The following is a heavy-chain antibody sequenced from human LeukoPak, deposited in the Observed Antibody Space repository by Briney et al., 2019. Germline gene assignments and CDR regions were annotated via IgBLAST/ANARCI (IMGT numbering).Heavy chain of an antibody. Sequence: GGSLRLSCAASGFTFSTYSMNWVRQAPGKGLGWVSSISGSSSHIYYADSVKGRFTISRDNAKNSLYLQMSSLRAEDTAVYYCASFDYWGQGTLVTVSS. CDR2: ISGSSSHI. CDR3: ASFDY. CDR1: GFTFSTYS. V-gene: IGHV3-21*01. J-gene: IGHJ4*02.